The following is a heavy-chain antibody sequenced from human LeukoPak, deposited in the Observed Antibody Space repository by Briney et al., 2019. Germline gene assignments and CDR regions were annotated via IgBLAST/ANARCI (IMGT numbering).Heavy chain of an antibody. D-gene: IGHD3-3*02. CDR1: GFTFSSYA. CDR2: MSGSGGST. J-gene: IGHJ4*02. Sequence: GGSLRLSCAASGFTFSSYAMSWVGQAPGKGLEWVSGMSGSGGSTFYADSVKGRFTISRDNSTSTLFLQMNSLRAEDTAVYYCARGILYPAFYFDYWGQGTLVTVSS. V-gene: IGHV3-23*01. CDR3: ARGILYPAFYFDY.